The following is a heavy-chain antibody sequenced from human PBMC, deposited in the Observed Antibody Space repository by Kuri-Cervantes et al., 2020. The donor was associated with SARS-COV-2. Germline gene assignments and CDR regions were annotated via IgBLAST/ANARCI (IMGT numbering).Heavy chain of an antibody. CDR2: IGSSRGSK. Sequence: GESLKISCAASGFAFSNFTLNWVRQAPGKGLEWVSSIGSSRGSKYFADSVKGRFTISRDNAKNSLYLQMNSLRAEDTAVYYCARVSSSSSPAFDIWGQGTMVTVSS. J-gene: IGHJ3*02. CDR1: GFAFSNFT. V-gene: IGHV3-21*01. CDR3: ARVSSSSSPAFDI. D-gene: IGHD6-6*01.